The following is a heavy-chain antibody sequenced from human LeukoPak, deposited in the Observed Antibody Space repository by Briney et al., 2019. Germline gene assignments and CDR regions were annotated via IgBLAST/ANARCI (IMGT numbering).Heavy chain of an antibody. CDR2: INHSGST. CDR3: ARRIYDFWSGYQYYFDY. J-gene: IGHJ4*02. V-gene: IGHV4-34*01. D-gene: IGHD3-3*01. CDR1: GGSFSGYY. Sequence: SETLSLTCAVYGGSFSGYYWSWIRQPPGKGLEWIGEINHSGSTNYNPSLKSRVTISVDTSKNQFSLKLSSVTAADTAVYCCARRIYDFWSGYQYYFDYWGQGTLVTVSS.